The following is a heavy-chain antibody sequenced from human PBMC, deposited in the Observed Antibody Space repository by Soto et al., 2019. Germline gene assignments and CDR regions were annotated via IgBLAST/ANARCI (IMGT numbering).Heavy chain of an antibody. CDR2: IYYSGST. CDR1: GGSISSSSYY. V-gene: IGHV4-39*01. J-gene: IGHJ4*02. Sequence: QLQLQESGPGLVKPSETLSLTCTVSGGSISSSSYYWGWIRQPPGKGLELVGSIYYSGSTYYNPSLKSRVTISVDTSKNQCSLKLSSVTAADTAVYYCASYYYDSSGYYYVPGVYWGQGTLVTVSS. D-gene: IGHD3-22*01. CDR3: ASYYYDSSGYYYVPGVY.